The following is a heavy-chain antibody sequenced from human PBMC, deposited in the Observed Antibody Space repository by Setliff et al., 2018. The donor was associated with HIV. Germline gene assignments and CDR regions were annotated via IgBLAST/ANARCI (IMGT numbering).Heavy chain of an antibody. CDR1: GGTFSSYA. V-gene: IGHV1-69*10. Sequence: SVKVSCKASGGTFSSYAISWVRQAPGQGLEWMGGIIPILGIANYAQKFQGRVTITADKSTSTAYMELSSLRSEDTAVYYCARQGDSGWYFPNYYYYYGMDVWGQGTTVTVS. D-gene: IGHD6-19*01. CDR2: IIPILGIA. J-gene: IGHJ6*02. CDR3: ARQGDSGWYFPNYYYYYGMDV.